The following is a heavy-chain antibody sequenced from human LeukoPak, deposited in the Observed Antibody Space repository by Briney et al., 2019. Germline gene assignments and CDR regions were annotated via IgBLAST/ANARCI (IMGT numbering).Heavy chain of an antibody. V-gene: IGHV1-69*05. J-gene: IGHJ6*03. Sequence: SVKVSCKASGGTFSSYAISWVRQAPGQGLEWMGGIIPIFGTANYAQKFQGRVTMTTDMSTSTVYMELSSLTSDDTAMYYCARLARYSSSPISPLYYHYYMDVWGKGTTVTVSS. CDR3: ARLARYSSSPISPLYYHYYMDV. D-gene: IGHD6-19*01. CDR1: GGTFSSYA. CDR2: IIPIFGTA.